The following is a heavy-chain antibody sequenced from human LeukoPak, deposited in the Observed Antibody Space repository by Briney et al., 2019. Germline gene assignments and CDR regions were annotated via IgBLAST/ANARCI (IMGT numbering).Heavy chain of an antibody. CDR2: ISSGSTYI. D-gene: IGHD6-19*01. J-gene: IGHJ4*02. V-gene: IGHV3-21*01. CDR1: GFTLGSYT. Sequence: GRSLRLSCEASGFTLGSYTMHWVCHAPRKGLEWVSSISSGSTYIFYADSVNGRFTISRDNAKSSLYLQMNSLRAEDTAVYYCAREGGSGWDPSYFDCWGQGTLVTVSS. CDR3: AREGGSGWDPSYFDC.